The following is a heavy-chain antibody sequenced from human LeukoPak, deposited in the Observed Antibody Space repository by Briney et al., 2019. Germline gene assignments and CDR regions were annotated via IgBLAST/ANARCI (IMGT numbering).Heavy chain of an antibody. CDR3: ARDYDFDDY. V-gene: IGHV3-74*01. J-gene: IGHJ4*02. CDR1: GFTFSRYW. CDR2: TNSDGRST. D-gene: IGHD3-3*01. Sequence: GGSLRLSCAASGFTFSRYWMHWVRQAPGKGLVWVSHTNSDGRSTSYADSVKGRFTISRDNAKNTLYLQMNSLRAEDTAVYYCARDYDFDDYWGQGTLVTVSS.